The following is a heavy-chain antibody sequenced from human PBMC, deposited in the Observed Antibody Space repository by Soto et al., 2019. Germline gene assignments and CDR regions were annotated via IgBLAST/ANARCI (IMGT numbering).Heavy chain of an antibody. Sequence: QVQLVQSGAEVKKPGSSVKVSCKASGGTFSSYAISWVRQAPGQGLEWMGGIIPIFGTANYAQKFQGRVTITADESTCTAYMELCSLRSEDTAVYYCARDYYASGHLGYFDYWGQGTLVTVSS. CDR2: IIPIFGTA. CDR1: GGTFSSYA. J-gene: IGHJ4*02. CDR3: ARDYYASGHLGYFDY. V-gene: IGHV1-69*01. D-gene: IGHD3-10*01.